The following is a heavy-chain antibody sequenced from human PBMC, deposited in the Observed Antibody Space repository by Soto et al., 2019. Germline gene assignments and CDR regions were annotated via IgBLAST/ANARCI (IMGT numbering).Heavy chain of an antibody. CDR2: MNPNSGNT. J-gene: IGHJ5*02. D-gene: IGHD3-22*01. CDR3: ARAGVPYYYDSSALNYWFDP. V-gene: IGHV1-8*01. CDR1: GYTFTSYD. Sequence: GASVKVSCKASGYTFTSYDINWVRQATGQGLEWMGWMNPNSGNTGYAQKFQGRVTMTRNTSISTAYMELSSLRSEDTAVYYCARAGVPYYYDSSALNYWFDPWGQGTLVTVSS.